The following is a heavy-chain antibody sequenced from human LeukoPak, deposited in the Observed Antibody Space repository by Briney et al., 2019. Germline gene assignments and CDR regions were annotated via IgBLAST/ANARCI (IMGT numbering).Heavy chain of an antibody. CDR1: GYTFTGYY. D-gene: IGHD3-9*01. CDR3: ARSPDILTGENFDY. J-gene: IGHJ4*02. CDR2: INLNSGGT. Sequence: ASVRVSCKASGYTFTGYYMHWVRQAPGQGLEWMGWINLNSGGTDDAQKFQDRGTMTRDTSISTAYMELSRLRSDDTAVYYCARSPDILTGENFDYWGQGTLVTVSS. V-gene: IGHV1-2*02.